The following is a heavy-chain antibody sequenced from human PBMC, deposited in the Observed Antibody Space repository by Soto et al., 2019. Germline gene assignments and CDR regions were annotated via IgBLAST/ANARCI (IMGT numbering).Heavy chain of an antibody. Sequence: QVPLVESGGGVVQPGRSLRLSCAASGFTFSSYGMHWVRQAPGKGLEWVAVIWYDGSNKYYADSVKGRFTISRDNSKNSVSVQRNSARAEGTGVYYFSRDGGLNHGPTTYGMDVWGQGTTVTVSS. CDR2: IWYDGSNK. D-gene: IGHD1-1*01. CDR1: GFTFSSYG. J-gene: IGHJ6*02. V-gene: IGHV3-33*01. CDR3: SRDGGLNHGPTTYGMDV.